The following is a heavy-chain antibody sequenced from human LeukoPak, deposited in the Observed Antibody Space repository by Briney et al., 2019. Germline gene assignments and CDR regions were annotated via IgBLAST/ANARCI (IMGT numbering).Heavy chain of an antibody. CDR1: GGSISSYY. V-gene: IGHV4-59*01. Sequence: SETLSLTCAVSGGSISSYYWSWIRQPPGKGLEWTGFIYYSGSTNYNPSLESRVTISVDTSKKQFSLKLRSVTAADTAVYYCARGGTTVMGTWYFDLWGRGTLVTVSS. J-gene: IGHJ2*01. CDR2: IYYSGST. CDR3: ARGGTTVMGTWYFDL. D-gene: IGHD4-17*01.